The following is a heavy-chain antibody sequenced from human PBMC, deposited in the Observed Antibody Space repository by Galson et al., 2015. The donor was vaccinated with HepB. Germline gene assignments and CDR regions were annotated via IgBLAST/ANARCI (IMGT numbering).Heavy chain of an antibody. J-gene: IGHJ4*02. CDR3: ARTITPAPIPLFDS. V-gene: IGHV3-74*01. Sequence: SLRLSCAASGFTFSNYWMHWVRQAPGKGLVWVSRIKSNGETADYADSVKGRFTISRGNSKNRLFMDMDSLTVEDTAVYFCARTITPAPIPLFDSWGQGTPVTVTS. CDR1: GFTFSNYW. D-gene: IGHD3-10*01. CDR2: IKSNGETA.